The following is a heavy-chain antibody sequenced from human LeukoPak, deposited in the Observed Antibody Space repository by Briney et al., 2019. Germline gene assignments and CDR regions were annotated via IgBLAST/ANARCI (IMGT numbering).Heavy chain of an antibody. D-gene: IGHD6-6*01. Sequence: PGGSLRLSCAASGFTFSSYSMNWVRQAPGKGLEWVSYISSSSSTIYYADSVKGRFTISRDNAKNSLYLQMNSLRAEDTAVYYCARDSVAARDAFDIWGQGTMVTVSS. CDR1: GFTFSSYS. CDR3: ARDSVAARDAFDI. V-gene: IGHV3-48*01. J-gene: IGHJ3*02. CDR2: ISSSSSTI.